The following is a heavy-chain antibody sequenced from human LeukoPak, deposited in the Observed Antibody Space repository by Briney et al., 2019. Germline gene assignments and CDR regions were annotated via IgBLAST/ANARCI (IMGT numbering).Heavy chain of an antibody. CDR1: GFTFSSYW. J-gene: IGHJ4*02. Sequence: GGSLRLSCAASGFTFSSYWMHWVRQAPGKGLVWVSHINSDGSSTSYADSVKGRFTISRDNSKNSLSLQKSSLRSEDTALYYCARESETSGWYDYWGQGTLVTVSS. V-gene: IGHV3-74*01. CDR2: INSDGSST. CDR3: ARESETSGWYDY. D-gene: IGHD6-19*01.